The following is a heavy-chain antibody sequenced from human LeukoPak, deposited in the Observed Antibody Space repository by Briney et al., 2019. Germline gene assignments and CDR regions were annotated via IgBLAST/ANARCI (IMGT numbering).Heavy chain of an antibody. CDR3: ARDPVQYCGGDCYYDY. CDR2: IKQDGSEK. V-gene: IGHV3-7*01. D-gene: IGHD2-21*01. Sequence: PEGSLRLSCAASGFTFSSYWKSWVRQAPGKGLEWLANIKQDGSEKYYVDSVKGRFTISRDNAKNSLYLQMNSLRAEDTAVYYCARDPVQYCGGDCYYDYWGQGTLVTVSS. CDR1: GFTFSSYW. J-gene: IGHJ4*02.